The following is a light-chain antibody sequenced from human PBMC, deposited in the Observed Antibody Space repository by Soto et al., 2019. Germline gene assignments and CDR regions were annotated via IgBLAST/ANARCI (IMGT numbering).Light chain of an antibody. CDR1: QSVSSNY. CDR3: QQYGGSLSWT. J-gene: IGKJ1*01. V-gene: IGKV3-20*01. CDR2: GAS. Sequence: VLTQAPGTLSLSPGERATLSCRASQSVSSNYLAWYQHKPGQAPRLLIYGASDRAAGIPDRFSGGGSGTDFTLTISRLEPEDFAVYYCQQYGGSLSWTFGQGTKVEIK.